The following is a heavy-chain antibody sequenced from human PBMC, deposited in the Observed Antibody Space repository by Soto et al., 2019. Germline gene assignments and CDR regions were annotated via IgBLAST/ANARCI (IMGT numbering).Heavy chain of an antibody. CDR2: IWYDGSNK. V-gene: IGHV3-33*01. Sequence: QVQLVESGGDVVQPGRSLRLSCAASGFTFSSYGMHWVRQAPGKGLEWVAVIWYDGSNKYYADSVKGRFTISRDNSKNTLYLRMNRLRAEDTAVYYCARDRYSSGWYDLDYWGQGTLVTVCS. CDR1: GFTFSSYG. D-gene: IGHD6-19*01. J-gene: IGHJ4*02. CDR3: ARDRYSSGWYDLDY.